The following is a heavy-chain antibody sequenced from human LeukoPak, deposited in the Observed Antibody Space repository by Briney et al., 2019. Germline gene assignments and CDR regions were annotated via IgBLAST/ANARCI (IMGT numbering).Heavy chain of an antibody. D-gene: IGHD2-21*01. CDR3: ARGYYPPRWYFDL. CDR2: IIEKGNA. Sequence: SETLSLTCTVSGYSISNGYYWGWIRQPPGKGLEWIGEIIEKGNANYNPSLKSRVTIDLDTSKNQFSLKLTSMTAADTAMYYCARGYYPPRWYFDLWGRGTLVTVSS. V-gene: IGHV4-38-2*02. J-gene: IGHJ2*01. CDR1: GYSISNGYY.